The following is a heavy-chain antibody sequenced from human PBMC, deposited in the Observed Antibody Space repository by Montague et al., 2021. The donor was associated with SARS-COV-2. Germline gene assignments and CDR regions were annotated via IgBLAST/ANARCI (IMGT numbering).Heavy chain of an antibody. CDR1: GFTFSTYW. Sequence: SLRLSCAASGFTFSTYWMHWVRQAPGKGLVWVSRINSDGSTTNYADSVKGRFTISRDNAKNSLYLQMNSLRAEDTAVYYCARDMYYDILTGYYTYWGQGTLVTVSS. CDR3: ARDMYYDILTGYYTY. V-gene: IGHV3-74*01. D-gene: IGHD3-9*01. CDR2: INSDGSTT. J-gene: IGHJ4*02.